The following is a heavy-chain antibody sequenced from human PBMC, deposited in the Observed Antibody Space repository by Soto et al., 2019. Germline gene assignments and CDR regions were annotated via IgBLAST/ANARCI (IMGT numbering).Heavy chain of an antibody. D-gene: IGHD6-19*01. Sequence: EVQLLESGGGLEQPGGSLRLSCAASGFTFGSHDMSWVRQAPGKALEWVSSISVSDPGTYYADSVKGRFTTSRDISKNMLFLQMDSLRAEDTALYYCTKGTWLDIWGQGTMVTVSS. CDR1: GFTFGSHD. J-gene: IGHJ3*02. CDR2: ISVSDPGT. CDR3: TKGTWLDI. V-gene: IGHV3-23*01.